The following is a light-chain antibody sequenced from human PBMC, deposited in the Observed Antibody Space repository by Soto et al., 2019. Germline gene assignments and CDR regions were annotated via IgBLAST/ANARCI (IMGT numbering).Light chain of an antibody. CDR2: GAS. J-gene: IGKJ5*01. CDR1: QSFSRSF. Sequence: EIVLTQSPGTLSLSPGERATLSCRASQSFSRSFLAWYQQKPGQAPRLLIYGASSRATGIPDMFSGSGSGTDFTLSITRLEPEDFAVYFCQQYATSPITFGQGTRLEIK. CDR3: QQYATSPIT. V-gene: IGKV3-20*01.